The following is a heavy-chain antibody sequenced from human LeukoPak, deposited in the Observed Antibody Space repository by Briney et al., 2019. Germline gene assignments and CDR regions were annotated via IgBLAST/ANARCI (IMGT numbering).Heavy chain of an antibody. J-gene: IGHJ4*02. CDR2: ISASGGDT. D-gene: IGHD2-2*01. V-gene: IGHV3-23*01. CDR3: AKCPRSSSWHETFDY. Sequence: RAGGSLRLSCAASGFTFSNYAMNWVRQAPGKGLEWVSVISASGGDTYYADSVKGRFTISRDNSKNTLYLQMNSLRAEDTAVYYCAKCPRSSSWHETFDYWGQGILVTVSS. CDR1: GFTFSNYA.